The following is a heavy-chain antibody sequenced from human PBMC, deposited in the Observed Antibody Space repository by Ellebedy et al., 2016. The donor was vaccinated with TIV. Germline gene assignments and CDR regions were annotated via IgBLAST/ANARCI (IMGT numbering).Heavy chain of an antibody. CDR1: GYTFTSYG. Sequence: ASVKVSCXASGYTFTSYGISWVRQAPGQGLEWMGWISGYNGDTSYAQKLQGRVTMTTDTSTRTAYMELRSLTSDDTAVYYCATDLGQQLVHDYWGQGTLVTVSS. CDR3: ATDLGQQLVHDY. CDR2: ISGYNGDT. J-gene: IGHJ4*02. D-gene: IGHD6-13*01. V-gene: IGHV1-18*04.